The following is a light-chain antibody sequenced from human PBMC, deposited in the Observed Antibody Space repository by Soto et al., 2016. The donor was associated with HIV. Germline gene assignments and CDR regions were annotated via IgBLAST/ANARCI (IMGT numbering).Light chain of an antibody. CDR1: NIGSKS. V-gene: IGLV3-21*04. CDR2: DDS. J-gene: IGLJ2*01. CDR3: QVWDVSSDHVV. Sequence: SYVLTQPPSLSVAPRKTARITCGGNNIGSKSVHWYQQKPGQAPALVIYDDSDRPSGIPERFSGSNSGNTATLTISRVEAGDEADYYCQVWDVSSDHVVFGGGTKLTV.